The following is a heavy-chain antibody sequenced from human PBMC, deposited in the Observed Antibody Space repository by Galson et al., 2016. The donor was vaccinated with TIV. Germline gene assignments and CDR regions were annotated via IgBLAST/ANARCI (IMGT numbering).Heavy chain of an antibody. CDR1: GGSISSNGIF. CDR3: ASDQDRGAYFDY. CDR2: IYHSGST. J-gene: IGHJ4*02. Sequence: TLSLTCTVSGGSISSNGIFWSWIRQHPGKGLEWIGYIYHSGSTHYNPSLKSRVAMSVDTSKNQFSLTLTSVTAADTAVYYCASDQDRGAYFDYWGQGTLVTVSS. D-gene: IGHD4/OR15-4a*01. V-gene: IGHV4-31*03.